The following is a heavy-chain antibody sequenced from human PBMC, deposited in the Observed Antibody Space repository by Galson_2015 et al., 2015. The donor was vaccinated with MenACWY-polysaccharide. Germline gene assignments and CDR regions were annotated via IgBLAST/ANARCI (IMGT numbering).Heavy chain of an antibody. Sequence: SETLSLTCAVSGDSISRYYWSWIRQPPGKGLEWIGYVYYSGSTNYNPSLKSRVSISVDTSKSQFSLKLSSVTAADTAVYYCARYSSSSYWYFDLWGRGTLVTVSS. CDR2: VYYSGST. CDR1: GDSISRYY. J-gene: IGHJ2*01. V-gene: IGHV4-59*08. D-gene: IGHD6-6*01. CDR3: ARYSSSSYWYFDL.